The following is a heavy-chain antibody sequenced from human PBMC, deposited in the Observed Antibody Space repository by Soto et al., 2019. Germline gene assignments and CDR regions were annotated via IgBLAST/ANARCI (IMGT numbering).Heavy chain of an antibody. CDR2: IKSKADGGTT. J-gene: IGHJ4*01. Sequence: PGGSLRLSCAASGFTRSNAWMSWVRQAPGKGLEWVGRIKSKADGGTTDYAAPVKGRFTISRDDSKNTLDLQMNSLKTEDTAVYYCTTVDYDTSGYYSAYYYDSWGHGTLVTVSS. V-gene: IGHV3-15*01. CDR3: TTVDYDTSGYYSAYYYDS. D-gene: IGHD3-22*01. CDR1: GFTRSNAW.